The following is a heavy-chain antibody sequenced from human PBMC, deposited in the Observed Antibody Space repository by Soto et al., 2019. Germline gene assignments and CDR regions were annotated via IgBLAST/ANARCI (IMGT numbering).Heavy chain of an antibody. Sequence: EVQLLESGGDLVQPRGSLRLSGTASGFTFTDYAMTWVRPAPAKGLEWVSTISGSGGSTFYADSVKGRFTISRDNSKNALYVQMTSLRADDTAVYYCATGWDRYFQYWGKGTQVTVSS. J-gene: IGHJ4*02. CDR1: GFTFTDYA. D-gene: IGHD1-26*01. CDR3: ATGWDRYFQY. CDR2: ISGSGGST. V-gene: IGHV3-23*01.